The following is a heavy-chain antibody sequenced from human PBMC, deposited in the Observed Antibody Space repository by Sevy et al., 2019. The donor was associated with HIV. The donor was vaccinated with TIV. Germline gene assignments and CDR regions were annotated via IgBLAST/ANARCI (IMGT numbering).Heavy chain of an antibody. CDR3: ARVGFNWNDVDY. CDR1: GGSMNIYY. J-gene: IGHJ4*02. CDR2: MYYSGST. V-gene: IGHV4-59*01. D-gene: IGHD1-20*01. Sequence: SETLSLTCSVSGGSMNIYYWSWIRQPLGKGLEWIGFMYYSGSTNYNPSLKSRVTISVDTSKNQFSLKLSSVTAADTAVYYCARVGFNWNDVDYWGQGTLVTVSS.